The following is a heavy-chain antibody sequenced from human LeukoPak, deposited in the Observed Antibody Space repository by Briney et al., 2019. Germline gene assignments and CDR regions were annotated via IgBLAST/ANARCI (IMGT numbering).Heavy chain of an antibody. CDR3: GRSPNPSGIRGVIDC. CDR1: GYTFTSYG. J-gene: IGHJ4*02. Sequence: ASVKVSCKASGYTFTSYGINWVRQAPGQGLEWMGWISAYNGHTNYAQKLQDRVTMTTDTSTSTAYMELRSLRSDDTAVYYCGRSPNPSGIRGVIDCWGQGTLVTVSS. D-gene: IGHD3-10*01. V-gene: IGHV1-18*01. CDR2: ISAYNGHT.